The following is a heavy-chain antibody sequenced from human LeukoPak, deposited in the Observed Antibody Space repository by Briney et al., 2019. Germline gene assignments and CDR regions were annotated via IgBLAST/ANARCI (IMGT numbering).Heavy chain of an antibody. CDR2: IVGGSGNT. CDR1: GFTFTSSA. D-gene: IGHD3-10*01. CDR3: ARGRRFGELSFDAFDI. V-gene: IGHV1-58*01. J-gene: IGHJ3*02. Sequence: ASVTVSCKASGFTFTSSAVQWVRQARGQRLEWIGWIVGGSGNTKDAQKFQERVTITRDMSTSTAYMELSSLRSEDPAVYYCARGRRFGELSFDAFDIWGQGTMVTGSS.